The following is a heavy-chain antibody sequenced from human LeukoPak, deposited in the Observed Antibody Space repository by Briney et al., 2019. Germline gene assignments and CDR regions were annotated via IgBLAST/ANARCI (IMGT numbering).Heavy chain of an antibody. D-gene: IGHD3-10*01. J-gene: IGHJ4*02. CDR1: GGSISSYY. CDR2: IYSSGRP. CDR3: AKLGKQWELRLDY. Sequence: PSETLSLTCTVSGGSISSYYWSWIRQPAGKGLEWIGHIYSSGRPNYNPSLKSRVTVSVDTSKNQFSLKLTSVTAADTAVYYCAKLGKQWELRLDYWGQGTLVTVSS. V-gene: IGHV4-4*07.